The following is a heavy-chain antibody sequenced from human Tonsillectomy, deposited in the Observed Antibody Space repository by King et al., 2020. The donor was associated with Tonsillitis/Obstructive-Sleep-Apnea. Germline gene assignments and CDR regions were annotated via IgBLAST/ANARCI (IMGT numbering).Heavy chain of an antibody. CDR2: ISAYNGNR. CDR3: ARDHLSCLVVVGAPNYYYYMDV. Sequence: QLVQSGAEVKKPGASVKVSCKASGYSFTSHGFSWVRQAPGQGLEWMGWISAYNGNRNYAQKFQGRVTMTTDTSTSTGYMELRTRRSDDTAVYYCARDHLSCLVVVGAPNYYYYMDVWGKGTTVTLSS. CDR1: GYSFTSHG. D-gene: IGHD2-21*01. J-gene: IGHJ6*03. V-gene: IGHV1-18*01.